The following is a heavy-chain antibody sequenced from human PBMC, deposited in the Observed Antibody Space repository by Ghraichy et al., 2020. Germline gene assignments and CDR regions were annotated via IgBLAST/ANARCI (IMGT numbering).Heavy chain of an antibody. J-gene: IGHJ6*03. D-gene: IGHD1-1*01. CDR1: GGSISSYY. CDR2: IYYSGST. V-gene: IGHV4-59*01. Sequence: ETLSLTCTVSGGSISSYYWSWIRQPPGKGLEWIGYIYYSGSTNYNPSLKSRVTISVDTSKNQFSLKLSSVTAADTAVYYCARVFFTMTGMTYYYYMDVWGKGTTVTVSS. CDR3: ARVFFTMTGMTYYYYMDV.